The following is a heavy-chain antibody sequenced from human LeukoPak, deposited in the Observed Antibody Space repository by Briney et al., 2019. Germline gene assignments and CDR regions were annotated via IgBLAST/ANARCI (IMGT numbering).Heavy chain of an antibody. V-gene: IGHV1-2*02. CDR1: GCTFTGYY. Sequence: ASVKVSCKASGCTFTGYYMHWVRQAPGQGLEWMGWINPNSGGTNYAQKFQGRVTMTRDTSISTAYMELSRLRSDDTAVYYCARDCTNGVCYDAWGQGTLVTVSS. CDR3: ARDCTNGVCYDA. D-gene: IGHD2-8*01. J-gene: IGHJ5*02. CDR2: INPNSGGT.